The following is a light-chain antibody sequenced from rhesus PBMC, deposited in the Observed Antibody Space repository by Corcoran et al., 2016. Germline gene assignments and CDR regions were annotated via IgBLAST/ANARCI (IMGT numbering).Light chain of an antibody. CDR1: QGISSY. Sequence: DIQLTQSPSSLSASVGDRVTITCRASQGISSYLAWYQQKSGKAPKLLFYDASNLKSGVPSRFSGSGSGTEFTLTISSLQPEDSAAYYCQHYYDNPLTVGGGTKVELK. CDR2: DAS. J-gene: IGKJ4*01. CDR3: QHYYDNPLT. V-gene: IGKV1-38*01.